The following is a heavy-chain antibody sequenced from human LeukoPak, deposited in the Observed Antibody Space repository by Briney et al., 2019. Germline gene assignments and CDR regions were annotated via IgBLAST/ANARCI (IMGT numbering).Heavy chain of an antibody. J-gene: IGHJ4*02. CDR1: GFTFSSYW. Sequence: GGSLRLSCAASGFTFSSYWMHWVRHAPGKGLVWVSSVNSDGSSTSYADSVKGRFTISRANAKNTLYLQMNSLRAEDTAVYDCASVCSGGSCYSEDFAYLGQGGLVTVSS. D-gene: IGHD2-15*01. V-gene: IGHV3-74*01. CDR2: VNSDGSST. CDR3: ASVCSGGSCYSEDFAY.